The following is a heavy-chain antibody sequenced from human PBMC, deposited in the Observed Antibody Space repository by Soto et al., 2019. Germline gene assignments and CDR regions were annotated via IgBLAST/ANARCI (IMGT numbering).Heavy chain of an antibody. CDR3: ARESEDLTSNFDD. CDR1: GSTLTRYS. J-gene: IGHJ4*02. CDR2: ISSTTNYI. V-gene: IGHV3-21*01. Sequence: XGSLRLSGTAAGSTLTRYSMNWVRKAPGKGLEWVSSISSTTNYIYYADSMKGRFTVSRDNAKNSVYLEMNSLSAEDTAVYYCARESEDLTSNFDDWGQGSLVTVSS.